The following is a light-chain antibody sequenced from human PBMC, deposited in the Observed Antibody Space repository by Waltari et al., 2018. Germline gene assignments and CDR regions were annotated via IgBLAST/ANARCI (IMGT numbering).Light chain of an antibody. V-gene: IGLV2-14*01. CDR1: SSDVGAYEY. CDR3: SSYTTIASYV. J-gene: IGLJ1*01. Sequence: QSDLTQPASVSASPGQSITISCTGTSSDVGAYEYISWYQQHPGKVPKLIIYEVNNRPSGVSDRFSGSKFDNTASLTISGLQPEDEADYYCSSYTTIASYVFGTGTKVTVL. CDR2: EVN.